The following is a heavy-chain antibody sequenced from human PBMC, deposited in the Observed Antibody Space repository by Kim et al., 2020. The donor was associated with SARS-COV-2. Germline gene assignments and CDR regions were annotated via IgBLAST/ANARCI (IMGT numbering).Heavy chain of an antibody. CDR3: ARDLPAARPSNSGYYYYYGMDV. CDR2: IYSGGST. CDR1: GFTVSSNY. Sequence: GGSLRLSCAASGFTVSSNYMSWVRQAPGKGLEWVSVIYSGGSTYYADSVKGRFTISRDNSKNTLYLQMNSLRAEDTAVYYCARDLPAARPSNSGYYYYYGMDVWGQGTTLTVSS. J-gene: IGHJ6*02. V-gene: IGHV3-53*01. D-gene: IGHD6-6*01.